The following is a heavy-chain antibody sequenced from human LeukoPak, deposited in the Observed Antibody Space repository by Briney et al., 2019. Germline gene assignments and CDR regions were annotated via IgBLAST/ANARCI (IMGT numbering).Heavy chain of an antibody. V-gene: IGHV7-4-1*02. Sequence: ASVKVSCKASGYTFTSYAMNWVRQAPGQGLEWMGWINTNTGNPTYAQGFTGRFVFSLDTSVGTAYLQISSLKAEDTAVYYCARGKTRQWLVSVNDYWGQGTLVTVSS. D-gene: IGHD6-19*01. CDR2: INTNTGNP. CDR1: GYTFTSYA. J-gene: IGHJ4*02. CDR3: ARGKTRQWLVSVNDY.